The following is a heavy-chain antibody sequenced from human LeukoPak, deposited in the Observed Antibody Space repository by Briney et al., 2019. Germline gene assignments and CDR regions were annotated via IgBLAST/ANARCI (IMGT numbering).Heavy chain of an antibody. CDR3: AGPYTAQYFQH. Sequence: ASVKVSCKASGYTFTSYYMHWVRQAPGQGLEWMGIINPSGGSTSYAQKFQGRVTMTRDMSTSTVYMELSSLRSEDTAVYYCAGPYTAQYFQHWGQGTLVTVSS. CDR1: GYTFTSYY. D-gene: IGHD5-18*01. CDR2: INPSGGST. J-gene: IGHJ1*01. V-gene: IGHV1-46*01.